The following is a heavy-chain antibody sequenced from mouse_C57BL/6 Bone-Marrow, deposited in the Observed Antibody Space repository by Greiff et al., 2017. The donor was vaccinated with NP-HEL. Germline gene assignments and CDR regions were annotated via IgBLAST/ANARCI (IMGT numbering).Heavy chain of an antibody. V-gene: IGHV1-80*01. CDR3: ARGAY. CDR2: IYPGDGAT. J-gene: IGHJ3*01. Sequence: VKLVESGAELVKPGASVKISCKASGYEFSNYWMNWVKQRPGKGLEWIGQIYPGDGATNYNGKFKNKATLTADKSSSTAYMQLSRLTSEDSAVYFCARGAYWGQGTLVTVSA. CDR1: GYEFSNYW.